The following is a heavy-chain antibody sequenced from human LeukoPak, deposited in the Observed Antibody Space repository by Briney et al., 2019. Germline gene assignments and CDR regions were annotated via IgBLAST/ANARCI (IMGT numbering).Heavy chain of an antibody. Sequence: GGSLRLSCAASGFTFSSYGMTWVRQAPGKGLEWVSSIGTSSNNIYYTDSVKGRFTISRDNAKNSLYLQVDSLRVEDTAVYFCASGTVGNYALDYWGQGTLVTVSS. V-gene: IGHV3-21*01. CDR3: ASGTVGNYALDY. J-gene: IGHJ4*02. CDR2: IGTSSNNI. CDR1: GFTFSSYG. D-gene: IGHD1-7*01.